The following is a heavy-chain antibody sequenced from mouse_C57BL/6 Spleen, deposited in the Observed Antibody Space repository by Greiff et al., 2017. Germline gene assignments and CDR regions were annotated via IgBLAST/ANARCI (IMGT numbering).Heavy chain of an antibody. Sequence: EVQLQESGGGLVKPGGSLKLSCAASGFTFSSYAMSWVRQTPEKRLEWVATISDGGSYTSYPDNVKGRFTISRDNAKNNLYLQMSHLKSEDTAMYYCARGHYYGSSRAWFAYWGQGTLVTVSA. CDR3: ARGHYYGSSRAWFAY. D-gene: IGHD1-1*01. V-gene: IGHV5-4*01. CDR1: GFTFSSYA. CDR2: ISDGGSYT. J-gene: IGHJ3*01.